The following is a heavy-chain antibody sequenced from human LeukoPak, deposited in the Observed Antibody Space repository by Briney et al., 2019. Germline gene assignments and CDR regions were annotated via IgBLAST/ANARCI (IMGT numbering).Heavy chain of an antibody. J-gene: IGHJ3*02. CDR1: GFTFSSFW. CDR2: INSGGRTT. Sequence: PGGSLRLSCAASGFTFSSFWMHWVRQAPGKGLVWVSHINSGGRTTSYADSVKGRFTISRDNAKNTLYLHMNSLRAEDTAVYYCARFYGGSALDNWGQGTMVTVSS. CDR3: ARFYGGSALDN. V-gene: IGHV3-74*01. D-gene: IGHD3-16*01.